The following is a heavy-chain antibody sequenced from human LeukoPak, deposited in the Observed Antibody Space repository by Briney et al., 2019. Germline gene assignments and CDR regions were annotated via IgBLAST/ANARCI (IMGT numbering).Heavy chain of an antibody. V-gene: IGHV3-30*18. CDR2: ISYDGSKD. D-gene: IGHD5-18*01. CDR3: AKGWTRDTVESCGFDP. CDR1: GLTFSSHG. Sequence: GGSLRLSCAASGLTFSSHGMIWVRQAPGKGLEWVALISYDGSKDYLADSVKGRFTISRDNSKNTLYPQMNSLRAEDTAVYYCAKGWTRDTVESCGFDPWGQGTLVTVSS. J-gene: IGHJ5*02.